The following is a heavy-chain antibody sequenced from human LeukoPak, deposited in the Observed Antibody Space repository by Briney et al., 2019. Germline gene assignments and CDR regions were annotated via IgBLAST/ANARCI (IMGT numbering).Heavy chain of an antibody. CDR2: INSDGSRP. J-gene: IGHJ3*02. Sequence: GGSLSLSCAASGFTFSIYWVHWVRQPPGKGRVWVSSINSDGSRPSYADSVKGRFTISRNNAKNTLNLQMTSLRAEDTAVYYCARDSEIDYTDAFDIWGQGTMVTVSS. CDR1: GFTFSIYW. V-gene: IGHV3-74*01. CDR3: ARDSEIDYTDAFDI. D-gene: IGHD4-11*01.